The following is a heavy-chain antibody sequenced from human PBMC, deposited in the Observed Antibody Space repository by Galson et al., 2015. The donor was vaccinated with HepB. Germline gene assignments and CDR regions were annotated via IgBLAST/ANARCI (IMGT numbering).Heavy chain of an antibody. CDR3: ARDSDPSIAVAGTGSYWYFDL. J-gene: IGHJ2*01. Sequence: ETLSLTCTVSGGSVSSGSYYWSWIRQPPGKGLEWIGYIYYSGSTNYNPSLKSRVTISVDTSKNQFSLKLSSVTAADTAVYYCARDSDPSIAVAGTGSYWYFDLWGRGTLVTVSS. CDR2: IYYSGST. D-gene: IGHD6-19*01. V-gene: IGHV4-61*01. CDR1: GGSVSSGSYY.